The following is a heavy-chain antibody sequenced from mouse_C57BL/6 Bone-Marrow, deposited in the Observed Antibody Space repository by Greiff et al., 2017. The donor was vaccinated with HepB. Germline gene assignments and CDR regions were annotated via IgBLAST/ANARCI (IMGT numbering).Heavy chain of an antibody. V-gene: IGHV5-16*01. D-gene: IGHD1-1*01. Sequence: EVQVVESEGGLVQPGSSMKLSCTASGFTFSDYYMAWVRQVPEKGLEWVANINCDGSSTYYLDSLKSRFIISRDNAKNILYLQMSSLKSEDTATYYCARDHYYYGSSYWYFDVWGTGTTVTVSS. J-gene: IGHJ1*03. CDR1: GFTFSDYY. CDR2: INCDGSST. CDR3: ARDHYYYGSSYWYFDV.